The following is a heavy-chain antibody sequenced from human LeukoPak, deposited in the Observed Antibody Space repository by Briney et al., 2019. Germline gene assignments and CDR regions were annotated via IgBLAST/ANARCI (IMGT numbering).Heavy chain of an antibody. CDR3: ARDPGNWNPLPFDY. J-gene: IGHJ4*02. CDR1: GYTFTSYA. CDR2: INTNTGNP. Sequence: ASVKVSCKASGYTFTSYAMNWVRQAPGQGLEWMGWINTNTGNPTYAQGFTGRFVFSLDTSVSTAYLQISSLKAEDTAVHYCARDPGNWNPLPFDYWGQGTLVTVSS. V-gene: IGHV7-4-1*02. D-gene: IGHD1-1*01.